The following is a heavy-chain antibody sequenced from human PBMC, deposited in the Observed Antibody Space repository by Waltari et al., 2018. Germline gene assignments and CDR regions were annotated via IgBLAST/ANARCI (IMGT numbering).Heavy chain of an antibody. CDR3: ASSTYYDFWSGYYAAEYYYRMDV. Sequence: QVQLQESGPGLVKPSQTLSLTCTVSGDSISSGSYYWSWIRQPAGKGLEWIGRIYTSGSTNSNPSLKSRVTISVDMSKNQFSLKRSPVTAADTAVYYCASSTYYDFWSGYYAAEYYYRMDVWGQGTTVTVSS. D-gene: IGHD3-3*01. V-gene: IGHV4-61*02. J-gene: IGHJ6*02. CDR1: GDSISSGSYY. CDR2: IYTSGST.